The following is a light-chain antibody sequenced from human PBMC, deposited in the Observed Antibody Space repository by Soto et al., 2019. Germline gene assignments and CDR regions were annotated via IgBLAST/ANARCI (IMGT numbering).Light chain of an antibody. CDR2: EGS. J-gene: IGLJ1*01. CDR1: SSDVGSYNL. V-gene: IGLV2-23*01. CDR3: CSYAGRSDYV. Sequence: QSALTQPASVSGSPGQSITISCTGTSSDVGSYNLVSWYQQHPGKAPKLMIYEGSKRPSGVSNRFSGSKSGNMASLTISGLQAEDEADYYCCSYAGRSDYVFGTGTKLTVL.